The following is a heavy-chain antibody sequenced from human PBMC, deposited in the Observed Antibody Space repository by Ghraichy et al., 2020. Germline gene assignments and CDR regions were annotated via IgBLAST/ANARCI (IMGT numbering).Heavy chain of an antibody. CDR1: GGSISSSSYY. D-gene: IGHD6-13*01. V-gene: IGHV4-39*07. CDR3: ARHVLASHSSSWYAINTNYYYGMDV. J-gene: IGHJ6*02. Sequence: SETLSLTCTVSGGSISSSSYYWGWIRQPPGKGLEWIGSIYYSGSTYYNPSLKSRVTISVDTSKNQFSLKLSSVTAADTAVYYCARHVLASHSSSWYAINTNYYYGMDVWGQGTTVTVSS. CDR2: IYYSGST.